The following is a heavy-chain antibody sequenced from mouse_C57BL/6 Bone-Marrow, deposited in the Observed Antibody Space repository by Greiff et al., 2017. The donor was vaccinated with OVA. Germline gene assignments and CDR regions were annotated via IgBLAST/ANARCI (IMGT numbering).Heavy chain of an antibody. CDR2: IYPGDGDT. CDR3: ARLYYDYAYFDY. D-gene: IGHD2-4*01. V-gene: IGHV1-80*01. CDR1: GYAFSSYW. Sequence: VQLQQSGAELVKPGASVKISCKASGYAFSSYWMNWVKQRPGKGLEWIGQIYPGDGDTNYNGKFKGKATLTADKSSSTAYMQLSSLTSEDSAVYFCARLYYDYAYFDYWGQGTTLTVSS. J-gene: IGHJ2*01.